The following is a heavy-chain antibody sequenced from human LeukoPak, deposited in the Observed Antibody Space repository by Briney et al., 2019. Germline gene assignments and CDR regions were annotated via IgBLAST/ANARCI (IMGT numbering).Heavy chain of an antibody. CDR1: GYTLTELS. CDR3: ATKAYCGGDCYVVDWFDP. J-gene: IGHJ5*02. V-gene: IGHV1-24*01. CDR2: FDPEDGET. D-gene: IGHD2-21*02. Sequence: ASVKVSCKVSGYTLTELSMHWVRQAPGKGLKWMGGFDPEDGETIYAQKFQGRVTMTEDTSTDTAYMELSSLRSEDTAVYYCATKAYCGGDCYVVDWFDPWGQGTLVTVSS.